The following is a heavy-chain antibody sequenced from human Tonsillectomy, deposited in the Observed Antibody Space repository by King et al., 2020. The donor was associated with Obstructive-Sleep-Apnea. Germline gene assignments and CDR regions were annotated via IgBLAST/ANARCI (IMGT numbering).Heavy chain of an antibody. V-gene: IGHV3-23*04. CDR3: AKDFSLRWSNSGAFDV. J-gene: IGHJ3*01. CDR2: ISGSGGNT. CDR1: RFPFSTYA. D-gene: IGHD4-23*01. Sequence: VQLVESGGGLVQPGGSLRLSCVASRFPFSTYAMNWVRQTPGKGPEWVSGISGSGGNTYSADSVKGRFTISRDNSKNTLYLQMNSLRVEDTAVYYCAKDFSLRWSNSGAFDVWGQGTVVTVSS.